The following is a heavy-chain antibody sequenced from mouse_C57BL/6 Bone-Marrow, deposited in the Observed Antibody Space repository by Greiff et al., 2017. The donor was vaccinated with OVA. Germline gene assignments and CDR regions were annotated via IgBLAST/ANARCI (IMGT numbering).Heavy chain of an antibody. CDR2: INPGSGGT. Sequence: QVQLKESGAELVRPGTSVKVSCKASGYAFTNYLIEWVKQRPGQGLEWIGVINPGSGGTNYNEKFKGKATLTADKSSSTAYMQLSSLTSEDSAVYFCAGGPYYFDYWGQGTTLTVSS. J-gene: IGHJ2*01. CDR1: GYAFTNYL. CDR3: AGGPYYFDY. V-gene: IGHV1-54*01.